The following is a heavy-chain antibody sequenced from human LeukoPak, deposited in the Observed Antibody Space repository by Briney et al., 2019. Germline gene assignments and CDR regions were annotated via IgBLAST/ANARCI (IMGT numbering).Heavy chain of an antibody. D-gene: IGHD3-3*01. Sequence: PSETLSLTCTVSGGSISSGGYYWSWIRQHPGKGLEWIGYIYYSGSTYYNPSLKSRVTISVDTSKNQFSLKLSSVTAADTAVYYCARDYSHYDFWSGYYPCYGMDVWGQGTTVTVSS. CDR3: ARDYSHYDFWSGYYPCYGMDV. V-gene: IGHV4-31*03. CDR1: GGSISSGGYY. CDR2: IYYSGST. J-gene: IGHJ6*02.